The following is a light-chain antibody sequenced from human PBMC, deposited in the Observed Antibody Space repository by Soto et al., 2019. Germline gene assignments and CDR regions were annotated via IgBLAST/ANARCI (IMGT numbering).Light chain of an antibody. Sequence: QSALTQPASVSGSPGQSITISCPGTRNDIGDYSFVSWYQQHPGKVPKLLIYEVSDRPSGISSRFSGSKSGNTASLTISGLQAEDEAHYSCSSYTGTYTYVFGTGTKVTVL. CDR3: SSYTGTYTYV. CDR2: EVS. V-gene: IGLV2-14*01. CDR1: RNDIGDYSF. J-gene: IGLJ1*01.